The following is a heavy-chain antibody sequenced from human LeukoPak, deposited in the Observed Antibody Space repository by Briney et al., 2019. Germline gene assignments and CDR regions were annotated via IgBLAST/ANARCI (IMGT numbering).Heavy chain of an antibody. CDR2: IYSGGST. CDR3: ARRGGSYGTYYYYGMDV. Sequence: GGSLRLFCAASGFTVSSNYMSWVRQAPGKGLEWVSVIYSGGSTYYADSVKGRFTISRDNSKNTLYLQMNSLRAEDTAVYYCARRGGSYGTYYYYGMDVWGQGTTVTVSS. J-gene: IGHJ6*02. CDR1: GFTVSSNY. V-gene: IGHV3-53*01. D-gene: IGHD1-26*01.